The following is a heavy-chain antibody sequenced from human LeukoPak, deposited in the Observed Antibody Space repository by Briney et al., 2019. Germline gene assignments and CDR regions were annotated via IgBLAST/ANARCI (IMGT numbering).Heavy chain of an antibody. CDR3: ARGGPAPHRITLIVVASSTDAFDI. CDR1: GYTFTSYG. V-gene: IGHV1-18*01. CDR2: ISAYNGDT. D-gene: IGHD3-22*01. J-gene: IGHJ3*02. Sequence: ASVKVSCKASGYTFTSYGISWVRQAPGQGLEWMGWISAYNGDTNYAQKLQGRVTMTADTSTSTAYMELRSLRSDDTAVYYCARGGPAPHRITLIVVASSTDAFDIWGQGTMVTVSS.